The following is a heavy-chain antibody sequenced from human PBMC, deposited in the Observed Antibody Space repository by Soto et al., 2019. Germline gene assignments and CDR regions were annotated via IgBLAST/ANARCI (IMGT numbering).Heavy chain of an antibody. D-gene: IGHD2-15*01. CDR2: IWYDGTNK. J-gene: IGHJ4*02. CDR1: GFTFSNFG. CDR3: ARDCRYCSGGTCYCFDY. V-gene: IGHV3-33*01. Sequence: GGSLRLSCAASGFTFSNFGMHWVRQAPGKGLEWVAVIWYDGTNKYYADSVKGRFTISRDNSKNTLFLQMNSLRADDTAVYYCARDCRYCSGGTCYCFDYWGQGTLVTVSS.